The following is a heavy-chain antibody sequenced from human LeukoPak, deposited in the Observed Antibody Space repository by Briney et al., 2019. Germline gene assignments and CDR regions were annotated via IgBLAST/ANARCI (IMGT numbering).Heavy chain of an antibody. CDR2: IKQDGSEK. D-gene: IGHD3-10*01. Sequence: PGGSLRLSCAASGFTFSSYSMNWVRQAPGKGLEWVANIKQDGSEKYYVDSVKGRFTISRDNAKNSLYLQMNSLRAEDTAVYYCARVDYSDAFDIWGQGTMVTVSS. CDR1: GFTFSSYS. CDR3: ARVDYSDAFDI. J-gene: IGHJ3*02. V-gene: IGHV3-7*01.